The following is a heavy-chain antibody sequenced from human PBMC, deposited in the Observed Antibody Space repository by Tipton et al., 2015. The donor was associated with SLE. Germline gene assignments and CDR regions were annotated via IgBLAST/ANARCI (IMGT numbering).Heavy chain of an antibody. CDR1: GGTFSRFA. CDR3: AREGGSSSRAGYFDY. V-gene: IGHV1-69*05. D-gene: IGHD6-6*01. J-gene: IGHJ4*02. CDR2: LIPIFNTA. Sequence: QSGPDVKKPGSSVKVSCKASGGTFSRFAITWVRQAPGQGLEWVGGLIPIFNTANYAQKFQGRVTITTDASSSTAYMEVSRLRAEDTAVYYCAREGGSSSRAGYFDYWGQGTLVTVSS.